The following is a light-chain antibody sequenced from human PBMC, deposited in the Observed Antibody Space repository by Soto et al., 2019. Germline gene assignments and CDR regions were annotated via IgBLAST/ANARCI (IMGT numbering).Light chain of an antibody. V-gene: IGKV1-9*01. Sequence: DIQLIQSPSFLSASVGDRVTITCRASQGISSYLAWFQQKPGKAPNLLIYAASTLQSGVPSRFSGSGSGTEFTLTISSLQPEDFATYYCQQLNSYPYTFGQGTKLEIK. J-gene: IGKJ2*01. CDR3: QQLNSYPYT. CDR2: AAS. CDR1: QGISSY.